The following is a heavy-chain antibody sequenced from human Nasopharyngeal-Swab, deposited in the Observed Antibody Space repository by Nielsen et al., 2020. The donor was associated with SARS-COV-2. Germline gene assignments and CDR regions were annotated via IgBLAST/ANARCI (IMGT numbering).Heavy chain of an antibody. D-gene: IGHD5-12*01. CDR3: AKDRDSGDDSDDYYHYYGMDV. Sequence: GESLKISCAASGITFRSYAISWVRQAPGKGLEWVSVISGSDYTTYYADSVKGRFTISRDNSKNTVNLQMNSLRVEDTAIYYCAKDRDSGDDSDDYYHYYGMDVWGQGTTVTVSS. CDR2: ISGSDYTT. J-gene: IGHJ6*02. CDR1: GITFRSYA. V-gene: IGHV3-23*01.